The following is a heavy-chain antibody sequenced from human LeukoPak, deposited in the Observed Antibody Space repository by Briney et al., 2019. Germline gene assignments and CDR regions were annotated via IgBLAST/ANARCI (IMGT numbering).Heavy chain of an antibody. Sequence: SETLSLTCAVYGGSFSGYYWSWIRQPPGKGLEWIGEINHSGSTNYNPSLKSRVTISVDTSKNQFSLKLSSVTAADTAVYYCARGYSSLWSGFGSYFDYWGQGTLVTVSS. D-gene: IGHD3-3*01. CDR1: GGSFSGYY. CDR2: INHSGST. J-gene: IGHJ4*02. CDR3: ARGYSSLWSGFGSYFDY. V-gene: IGHV4-34*01.